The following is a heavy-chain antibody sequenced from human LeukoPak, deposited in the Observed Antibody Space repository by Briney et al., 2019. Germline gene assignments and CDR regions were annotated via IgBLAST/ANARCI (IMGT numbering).Heavy chain of an antibody. V-gene: IGHV3-7*03. CDR2: IKQDGSEK. J-gene: IGHJ1*01. CDR1: GFTFSSYW. Sequence: GGSLRLSCAASGFTFSSYWMSWVRQAPGKGLEWVANIKQDGSEKYYVDSVKGRFTISRDNAKNSLYLQMNSLRAEDTAVYYCARSPLFSPIYFQHWGQGTLVTVSS. CDR3: ARSPLFSPIYFQH.